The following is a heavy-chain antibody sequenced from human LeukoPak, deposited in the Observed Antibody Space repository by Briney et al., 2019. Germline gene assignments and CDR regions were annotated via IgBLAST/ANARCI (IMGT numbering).Heavy chain of an antibody. CDR2: ISAYNGNT. D-gene: IGHD1-14*01. CDR3: ARIKPQPGWFDP. J-gene: IGHJ5*02. CDR1: GYTFTSYG. Sequence: ASVKVSCEASGYTFTSYGISWVRQAPGQGLEWMGWISAYNGNTNYAQKLQGRVTMTTDTSTSTAYMELRSLRSDDTAVYYCARIKPQPGWFDPWGQGTLVTVSS. V-gene: IGHV1-18*01.